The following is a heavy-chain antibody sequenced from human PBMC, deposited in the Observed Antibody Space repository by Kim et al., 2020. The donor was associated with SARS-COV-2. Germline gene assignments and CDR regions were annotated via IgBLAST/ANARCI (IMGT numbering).Heavy chain of an antibody. CDR2: IRSKANTYAT. J-gene: IGHJ3*02. CDR1: GFTFSDSA. Sequence: GGSLRLSCAASGFTFSDSAIHWVRQASGKGLEWVGRIRSKANTYATAYAASVKGRFTISRDDSKNTAYLQMNSLKTEDTAVYFCTRVPGTPLAFWYAFDIWGQGTMVTVSS. CDR3: TRVPGTPLAFWYAFDI. D-gene: IGHD1-1*01. V-gene: IGHV3-73*01.